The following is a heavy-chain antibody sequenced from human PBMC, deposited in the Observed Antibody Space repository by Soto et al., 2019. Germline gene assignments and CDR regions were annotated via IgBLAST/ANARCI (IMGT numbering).Heavy chain of an antibody. CDR3: ARGGPPRYCSSTSCYGGGYYYYYYMDV. CDR2: IYYSGST. V-gene: IGHV4-39*01. D-gene: IGHD2-2*01. J-gene: IGHJ6*03. CDR1: GGSISSSSYY. Sequence: SETLSLTCPVSGGSISSSSYYWGWIRQPPGKGLEWIGSIYYSGSTYYNPSLKSRVTISVDTSKNQFSLKLSTVTAADTAVYYCARGGPPRYCSSTSCYGGGYYYYYYMDVWGKGTTVTVSS.